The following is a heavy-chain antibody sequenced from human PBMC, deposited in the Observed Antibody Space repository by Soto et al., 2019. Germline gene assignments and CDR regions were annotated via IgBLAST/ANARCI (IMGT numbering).Heavy chain of an antibody. V-gene: IGHV1-69*08. Sequence: QVQLVQSGAEVKKPGSSVKVSCKASGGTFSSYTISWVRQAPGQGLEWMGRIIPILGIANYAQKFQGRVTITADKSTSPAYMELSSLRSEDTAVYYCARDWVAAAGTSPLDYWGQGTLVTVSS. CDR1: GGTFSSYT. CDR3: ARDWVAAAGTSPLDY. D-gene: IGHD6-13*01. J-gene: IGHJ4*02. CDR2: IIPILGIA.